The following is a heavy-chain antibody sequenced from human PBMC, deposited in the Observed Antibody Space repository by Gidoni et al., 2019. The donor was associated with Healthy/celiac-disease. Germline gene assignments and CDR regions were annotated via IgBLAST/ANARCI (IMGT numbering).Heavy chain of an antibody. CDR3: ALDYGGNPYLFDY. V-gene: IGHV4-59*08. Sequence: LRESGPGLVKPSETLSLTCTVSGGSISSYYWSWIRQPPGKGLEWIGYIYYSGSTNYKPSLKSRVTISVDTSKNQFSLKLSSVTAADTAVYYCALDYGGNPYLFDYWGQGTLVTVSS. CDR1: GGSISSYY. J-gene: IGHJ4*02. CDR2: IYYSGST. D-gene: IGHD4-17*01.